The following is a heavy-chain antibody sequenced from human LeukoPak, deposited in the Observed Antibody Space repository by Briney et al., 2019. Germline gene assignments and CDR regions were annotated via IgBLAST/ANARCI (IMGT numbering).Heavy chain of an antibody. Sequence: SVKVSCKASGGTFSSYAISWVQQAPGQGLEWMGGIIPIFGTANYAQKFQGRVTITADESTSTAYMELSSLRSEDTAVYYCARVGYGSFRYYYYGMDVWGQGTTVTVSS. CDR1: GGTFSSYA. D-gene: IGHD3-10*01. CDR2: IIPIFGTA. V-gene: IGHV1-69*01. CDR3: ARVGYGSFRYYYYGMDV. J-gene: IGHJ6*02.